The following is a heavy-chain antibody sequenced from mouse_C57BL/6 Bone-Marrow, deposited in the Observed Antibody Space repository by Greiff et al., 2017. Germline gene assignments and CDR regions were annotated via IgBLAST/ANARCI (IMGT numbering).Heavy chain of an antibody. CDR1: GYSITSDY. CDR2: ISYSGST. CDR3: ARHLRRGYYFDY. J-gene: IGHJ2*01. Sequence: DVKLVESGPGLAKPSQTLSLTCSVTGYSITSDYWNWIRKFPGNKLEYMGYISYSGSTYYNPSLKSRISITRDTSKNQYYLQLNSVTTEDTATYYCARHLRRGYYFDYWGQDTTLTVSS. V-gene: IGHV3-8*01.